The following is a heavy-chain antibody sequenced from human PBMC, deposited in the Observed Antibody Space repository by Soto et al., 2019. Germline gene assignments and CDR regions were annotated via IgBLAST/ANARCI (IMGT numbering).Heavy chain of an antibody. V-gene: IGHV1-18*01. CDR3: ARGVGSGTYYNQYNWFDP. Sequence: QVQLVQSGAEVKKPGASVKVSCKASGYTFTNYGISWVRQAPGQGLEWMGWINTYNGNTNHAQKLQGRVIMTTDTSTSKAYMELRSLRSDDTAVYYCARGVGSGTYYNQYNWFDPWGQGTLVTVSS. CDR2: INTYNGNT. J-gene: IGHJ5*02. D-gene: IGHD3-10*01. CDR1: GYTFTNYG.